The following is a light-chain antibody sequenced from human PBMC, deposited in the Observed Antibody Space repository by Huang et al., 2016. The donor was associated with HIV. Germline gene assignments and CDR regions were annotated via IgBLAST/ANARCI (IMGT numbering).Light chain of an antibody. J-gene: IGKJ5*01. CDR3: QQRSNWPPIT. CDR1: QSVSSD. V-gene: IGKV3-11*01. CDR2: DAS. Sequence: EIVLTQSPATLSLSPGERATLSCRASQSVSSDLAWYQQKPGQAPRLLIYDASNRATGIPARFSGSGSGTDFTRTISSLEPEDFAVYYCQQRSNWPPITFGQGTRLGIK.